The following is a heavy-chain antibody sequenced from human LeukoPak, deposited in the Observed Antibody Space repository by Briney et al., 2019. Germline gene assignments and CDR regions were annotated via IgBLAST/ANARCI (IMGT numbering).Heavy chain of an antibody. CDR2: IGQDGSER. V-gene: IGHV3-7*01. Sequence: GGSLRLSCAASGFTFSNYWMAWVRQAPGKGLEWVANIGQDGSERYYVGSVKGRLTISRDNAKNSLYLQMNSLRAEDTAVYYCARDIDLDSWGQGTLVAVSS. CDR1: GFTFSNYW. CDR3: ARDIDLDS. J-gene: IGHJ4*02. D-gene: IGHD3-16*02.